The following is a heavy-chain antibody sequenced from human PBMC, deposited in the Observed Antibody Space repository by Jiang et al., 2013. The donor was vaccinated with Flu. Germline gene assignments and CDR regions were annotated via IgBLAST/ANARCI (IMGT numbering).Heavy chain of an antibody. D-gene: IGHD2/OR15-2a*01. V-gene: IGHV4-34*01. Sequence: LLKPSETLSLTCAVNGGSFSGHYWSWIRQPPGKGLEWIGEINHSGGTNYNPSLKSRVTISVDTSKNQFSLKLSSVTAADTAVYYCANLYCNPTYCSPVANISSPFDSWGQGTLVTVSS. J-gene: IGHJ4*02. CDR1: GGSFSGHY. CDR3: ANLYCNPTYCSPVANISSPFDS. CDR2: INHSGGT.